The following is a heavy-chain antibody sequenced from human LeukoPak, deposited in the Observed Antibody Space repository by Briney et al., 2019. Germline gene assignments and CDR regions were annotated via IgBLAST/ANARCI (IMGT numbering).Heavy chain of an antibody. CDR3: ARDLTVTRALDWYFDL. D-gene: IGHD4-11*01. CDR2: IYTSGST. Sequence: TLSLTCTVSGGSISSGSYYWSWIRQPAGKGLEWIGRIYTSGSTNYNPSLKSRVTIPVDTSKNQFSLKLSSVTAADTAVYYCARDLTVTRALDWYFDLWGRGTLVTVSS. V-gene: IGHV4-61*02. CDR1: GGSISSGSYY. J-gene: IGHJ2*01.